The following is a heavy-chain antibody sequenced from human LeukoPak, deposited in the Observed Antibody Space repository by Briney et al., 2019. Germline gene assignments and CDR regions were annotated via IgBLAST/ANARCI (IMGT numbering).Heavy chain of an antibody. CDR3: ARLGGTVVTPAGLNC. CDR2: IYTSGST. D-gene: IGHD4-23*01. J-gene: IGHJ4*02. CDR1: GGSISSGSYY. Sequence: SSQTLSLTCTVSGGSISSGSYYWSWIRQPAGKGLEWIGRIYTSGSTNYNPSLKSRVTISVDTSKNQFSLKLSSVTAADTAVYYCARLGGTVVTPAGLNCWGQGTLVTVSS. V-gene: IGHV4-61*02.